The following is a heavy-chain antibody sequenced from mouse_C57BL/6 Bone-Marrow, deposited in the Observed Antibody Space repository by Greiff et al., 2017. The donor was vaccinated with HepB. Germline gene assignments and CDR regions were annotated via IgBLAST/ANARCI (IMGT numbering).Heavy chain of an antibody. Sequence: EVQLVESGGGLVQPGGSLKLSCAASGFTFSDYYMYWVRQTPEKRLEWVAYISNGGGSTYYPDTVKGRFTISRDNAKNTLHLQMSRLKSEDTAMYYCARHERYWGQGTLVTVSA. CDR1: GFTFSDYY. V-gene: IGHV5-12*01. J-gene: IGHJ3*01. CDR3: ARHERY. CDR2: ISNGGGST.